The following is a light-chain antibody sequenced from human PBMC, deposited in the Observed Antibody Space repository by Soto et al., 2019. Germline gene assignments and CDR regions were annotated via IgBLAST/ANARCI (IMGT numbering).Light chain of an antibody. J-gene: IGKJ5*01. CDR2: DAS. CDR1: QTVSSY. Sequence: EIVLTQSPATLSLSPGERATLSCRASQTVSSYLLWYQQKPGQAPRLLIYDASNRATGIPARVSGSGSGTDFTLTISSLEPEDFAVYYCLHRMNWPLTFGQGTRLEIK. CDR3: LHRMNWPLT. V-gene: IGKV3-11*01.